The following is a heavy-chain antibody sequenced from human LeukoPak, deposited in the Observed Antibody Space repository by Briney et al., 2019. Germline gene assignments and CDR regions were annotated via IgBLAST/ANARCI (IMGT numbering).Heavy chain of an antibody. D-gene: IGHD4-17*01. J-gene: IGHJ4*02. V-gene: IGHV3-30-3*01. CDR1: GLSFSSYA. Sequence: GGSLRLSCAASGLSFSSYAMHWVRQAPGKGLEWVAVISYDGTEKYYGDSVKGRFTISRDNSKNTLYLQMNSLRAEDTALYYCARDGHGVPLDYWGQGTLVTVSS. CDR3: ARDGHGVPLDY. CDR2: ISYDGTEK.